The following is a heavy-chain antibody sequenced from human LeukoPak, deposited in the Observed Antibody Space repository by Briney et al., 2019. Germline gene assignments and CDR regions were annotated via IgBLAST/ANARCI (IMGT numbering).Heavy chain of an antibody. V-gene: IGHV3-23*01. CDR3: GKNWFESN. Sequence: AGESLRLSCAASGFTFSTYAMGWVRQAPGKGLEWVSTISGDGGRAFYADSVKGRFTISRDDSKNTLYLQMSSLRVEDTAIYYCGKNWFESNWGQGTLVTVSS. CDR2: ISGDGGRA. J-gene: IGHJ4*02. D-gene: IGHD3-10*01. CDR1: GFTFSTYA.